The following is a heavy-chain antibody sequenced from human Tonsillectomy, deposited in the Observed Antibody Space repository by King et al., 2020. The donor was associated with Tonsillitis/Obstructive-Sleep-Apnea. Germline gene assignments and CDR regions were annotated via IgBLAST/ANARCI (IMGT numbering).Heavy chain of an antibody. V-gene: IGHV3-7*01. Sequence: VQLVESGGGLVQPGGSLRLSCAASGFTFSSYWMSWVRQSPGKGLEWVANIKQDGSEKYYVDSVKGRFTISRDNARKTLCLQMNSLRAEDTSVYYCAREQRWSGHYKDDWGQGTLVTASS. CDR1: GFTFSSYW. CDR3: AREQRWSGHYKDD. CDR2: IKQDGSEK. J-gene: IGHJ4*02. D-gene: IGHD3-3*01.